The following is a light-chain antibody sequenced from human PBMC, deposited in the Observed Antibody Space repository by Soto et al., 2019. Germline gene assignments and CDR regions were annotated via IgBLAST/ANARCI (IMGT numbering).Light chain of an antibody. Sequence: DIQMTQSPSSLSASIGDRVTISCRASQGISNDFAWYQQKPGKVPYLLIYAASTSHSGSPSRFRGSGSGTDFHLTISSLQHEDVATYHCHIYNSATRTFGQGTKVDIK. CDR2: AAS. J-gene: IGKJ1*01. V-gene: IGKV1-27*01. CDR3: HIYNSATRT. CDR1: QGISND.